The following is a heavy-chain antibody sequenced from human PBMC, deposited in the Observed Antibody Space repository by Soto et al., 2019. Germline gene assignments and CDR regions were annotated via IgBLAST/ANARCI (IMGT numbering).Heavy chain of an antibody. J-gene: IGHJ4*02. CDR2: ISYDGSNK. CDR1: GFTFSSYG. V-gene: IGHV3-30*03. Sequence: GGSPRLSCAASGFTFSSYGMHWVRQAPGKGLEWVAVISYDGSNKYYADSVKGRFTISRDNSKNTLYLQMNSLRAEDTAVYYCASSPDYGDFIFDYWGQGTLVTVSS. D-gene: IGHD4-17*01. CDR3: ASSPDYGDFIFDY.